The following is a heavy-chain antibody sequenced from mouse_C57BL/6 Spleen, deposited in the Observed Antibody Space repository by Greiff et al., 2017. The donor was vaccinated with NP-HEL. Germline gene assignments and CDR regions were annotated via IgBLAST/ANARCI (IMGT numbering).Heavy chain of an antibody. CDR1: GFNIKDYY. J-gene: IGHJ2*01. CDR2: IDPEDGET. CDR3: ARGVTTVPHFDY. D-gene: IGHD1-1*01. V-gene: IGHV14-2*01. Sequence: VHVKQSGAELVKPGASVKLSCTASGFNIKDYYMHWVKQRTEQGLEWIGRIDPEDGETKYAPKFQGKATITADTSSNTAYLQLSSLTSEDTAVYYCARGVTTVPHFDYWGQGTTLTVSS.